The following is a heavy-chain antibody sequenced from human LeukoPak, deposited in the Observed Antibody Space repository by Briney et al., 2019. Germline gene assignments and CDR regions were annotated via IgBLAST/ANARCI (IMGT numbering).Heavy chain of an antibody. D-gene: IGHD4-11*01. Sequence: SETLSLTCTFSGGSISSYYWSWIRQPPGKGLEWIGYIYYSGSTNYNPSLKSRVTISVDTSKNQFSLKLNSVTAADTAVYYCARDYSNHQDGMDVWGQGTTVTVSS. CDR3: ARDYSNHQDGMDV. V-gene: IGHV4-59*01. J-gene: IGHJ6*02. CDR2: IYYSGST. CDR1: GGSISSYY.